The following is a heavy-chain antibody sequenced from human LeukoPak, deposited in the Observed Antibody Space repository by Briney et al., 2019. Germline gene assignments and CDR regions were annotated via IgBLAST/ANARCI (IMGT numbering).Heavy chain of an antibody. Sequence: ASVKVSCKTSGYSFTAYFMHWVRLAPGQGLEWMGWIDPNSGGTNYAQKFQGRVSMTRDTSTSTVYMELSRLRSDDTAVYYCARAVWCSGPSCYSLDYWGQGTLVTVSS. V-gene: IGHV1-2*02. CDR2: IDPNSGGT. CDR3: ARAVWCSGPSCYSLDY. CDR1: GYSFTAYF. J-gene: IGHJ4*02. D-gene: IGHD2-15*01.